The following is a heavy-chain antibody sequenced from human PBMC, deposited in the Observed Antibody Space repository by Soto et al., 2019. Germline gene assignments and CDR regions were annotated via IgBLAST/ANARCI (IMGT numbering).Heavy chain of an antibody. D-gene: IGHD6-13*01. CDR1: GGSITSSFY. J-gene: IGHJ6*02. CDR3: RSSSRSSKDV. CDR2: IYGTGNT. Sequence: QLQLQESGPGLVKPSETLSLSCTVSGGSITSSFYWGWIRQPPGKGLEWIGSIYGTGNTYYYPSLKGRATISADTSQNQFSLNLISVTAADTAVYYCRSSSRSSKDVWGQGTTVTVYS. V-gene: IGHV4-39*01.